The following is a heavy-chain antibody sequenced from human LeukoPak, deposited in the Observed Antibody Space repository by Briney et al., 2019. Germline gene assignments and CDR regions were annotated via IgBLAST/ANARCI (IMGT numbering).Heavy chain of an antibody. V-gene: IGHV1-18*01. D-gene: IGHD2-2*01. CDR3: ARVSIVVVPAADFDY. Sequence: ASVKVSCKASGYTFTSYGISWVRQAPGQGLEWMGWISAYNGNTNYAQKLQGRVTMTTDTSTSTAYMELRSLRSDDTAVYYCARVSIVVVPAADFDYWGQGTLVTVSS. CDR2: ISAYNGNT. CDR1: GYTFTSYG. J-gene: IGHJ4*02.